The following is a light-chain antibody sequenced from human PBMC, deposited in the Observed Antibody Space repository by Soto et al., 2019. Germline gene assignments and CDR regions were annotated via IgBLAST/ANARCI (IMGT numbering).Light chain of an antibody. V-gene: IGKV1-39*01. Sequence: DIQMTQSPSPLSASVGDRVTITCRASQSISSHLNWYQQKPGKAPNLLIYAASSLQSGAPSRFSGSGSGTDFTLTISSLQPEDFATYYCQQSYNTPITFGQGTRLEIK. CDR1: QSISSH. CDR3: QQSYNTPIT. CDR2: AAS. J-gene: IGKJ5*01.